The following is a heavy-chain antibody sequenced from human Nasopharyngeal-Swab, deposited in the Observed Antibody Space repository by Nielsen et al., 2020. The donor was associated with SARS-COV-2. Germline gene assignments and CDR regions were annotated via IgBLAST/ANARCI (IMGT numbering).Heavy chain of an antibody. D-gene: IGHD3-22*01. CDR3: ARDDSSGYYGY. CDR1: GFTFIDYY. J-gene: IGHJ4*02. V-gene: IGHV3-11*01. CDR2: ISGSGSTI. Sequence: GGSLRLSCAASGFTFIDYYMSWIRQAPGEGLDGVSYISGSGSTIYYADSVKGRFTMSRDKAKNSVYLQMNNLRAEYTSVYYCARDDSSGYYGYWGQGTMVTVSS.